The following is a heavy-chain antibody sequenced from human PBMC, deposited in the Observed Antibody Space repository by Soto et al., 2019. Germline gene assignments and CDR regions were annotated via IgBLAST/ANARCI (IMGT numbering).Heavy chain of an antibody. V-gene: IGHV4-39*01. CDR3: ARHRVPSVYDPIPGCFDS. J-gene: IGHJ4*02. Sequence: QLQLQESGPGLVKPSETLSLTCTVSGGSLSSSSSYWGWIRQPPGKGLEWIGSMSYSGSTYHNPSPKSRVTLSVDTSPSRFSLKLTSVTAADTAVYYCARHRVPSVYDPIPGCFDSWGQGILVTASS. CDR1: GGSLSSSSSY. CDR2: MSYSGST. D-gene: IGHD5-12*01.